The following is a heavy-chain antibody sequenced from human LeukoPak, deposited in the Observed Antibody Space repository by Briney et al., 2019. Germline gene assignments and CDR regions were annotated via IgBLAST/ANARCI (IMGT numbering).Heavy chain of an antibody. CDR1: GFTFSGSA. V-gene: IGHV3-73*01. D-gene: IGHD1-26*01. CDR2: IRSKTNNYAT. CDR3: ARAGGSYSAFDY. J-gene: IGHJ4*02. Sequence: GGSLRLSCAASGFTFSGSALHWVRQASGKGLEWIGRIRSKTNNYATTYAASVTGRFTISRGDAENTAYLQMNSLKTEDTAVYYCARAGGSYSAFDYWGQGTLVTVSS.